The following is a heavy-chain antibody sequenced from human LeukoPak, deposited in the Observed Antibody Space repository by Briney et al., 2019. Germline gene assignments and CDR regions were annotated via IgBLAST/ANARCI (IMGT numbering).Heavy chain of an antibody. CDR1: GFTFSSYA. CDR2: ISYDGSNK. Sequence: GSLRLSCAASGFTFSSYAMHWVRQAPGKGLEWVAVISYDGSNKYYADSVKGRFTISRDNSKNTLYLQMNSLRAEDTAVYYCARPDGFGELFSPFYYWGQGTLVTVSS. D-gene: IGHD3-10*01. J-gene: IGHJ4*02. CDR3: ARPDGFGELFSPFYY. V-gene: IGHV3-30*04.